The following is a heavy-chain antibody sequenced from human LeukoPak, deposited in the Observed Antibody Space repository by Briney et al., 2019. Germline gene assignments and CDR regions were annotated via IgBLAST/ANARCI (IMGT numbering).Heavy chain of an antibody. CDR2: INPNSGGT. CDR1: GYTFAGYY. V-gene: IGHV1-2*06. D-gene: IGHD2-21*01. J-gene: IGHJ5*02. Sequence: ASVKVSCKASGYTFAGYYMHWVRQAPGQGLEWMGRINPNSGGTDYAQKFQGRVTMTRDTSISTAYMELSRLRSDDTAVYYCARDGGEAGGWFDPWGQGTLVTVSS. CDR3: ARDGGEAGGWFDP.